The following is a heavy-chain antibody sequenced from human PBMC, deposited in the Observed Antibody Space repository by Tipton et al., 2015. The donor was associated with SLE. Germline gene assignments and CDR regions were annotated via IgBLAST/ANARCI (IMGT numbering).Heavy chain of an antibody. Sequence: TLSLTCAVYGGSFSGYYWNWIRQPPGKGLEWIGEINHSGSTNYNPSLKSRVTISVDTSKNQFSLKLSSVTAADTAVYYCATEGPSGYSDYWGQGTLVTVSS. CDR2: INHSGST. J-gene: IGHJ4*02. CDR1: GGSFSGYY. V-gene: IGHV4-34*01. CDR3: ATEGPSGYSDY. D-gene: IGHD2-15*01.